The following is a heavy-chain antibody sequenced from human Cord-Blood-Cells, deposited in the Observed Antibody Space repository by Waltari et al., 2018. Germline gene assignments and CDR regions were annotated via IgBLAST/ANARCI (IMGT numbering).Heavy chain of an antibody. Sequence: QVQLVQSGAEVKKHGSSVKVSCKASGGTFSSYSHSWVRQAPRTGLGGMGGIIPIFGTANYAQKFQGRVTITADKSTSTAYMELSSLRSEDTAVYYCARVGGVLGSGSSIPFDYWGQGTLVTVSS. CDR2: IIPIFGTA. V-gene: IGHV1-69*06. CDR3: ARVGGVLGSGSSIPFDY. CDR1: GGTFSSYS. D-gene: IGHD3-10*01. J-gene: IGHJ4*02.